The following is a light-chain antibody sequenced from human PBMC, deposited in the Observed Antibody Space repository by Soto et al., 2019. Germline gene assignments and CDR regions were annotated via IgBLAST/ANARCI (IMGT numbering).Light chain of an antibody. J-gene: IGKJ3*01. V-gene: IGKV1-39*01. Sequence: DIQMTQSPSSLSASVGERVTITCRASQSISSYLNWYQQKPGKAPKLLIYAASSLQSGVPSRFSGSGSGTDFTLTISSLQPEDFATYYCQQSYSTLPGFTFGPGTKVDIK. CDR2: AAS. CDR3: QQSYSTLPGFT. CDR1: QSISSY.